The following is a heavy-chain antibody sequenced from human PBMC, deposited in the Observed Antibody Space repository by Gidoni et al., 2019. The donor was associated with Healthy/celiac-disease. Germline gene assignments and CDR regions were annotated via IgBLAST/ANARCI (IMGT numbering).Heavy chain of an antibody. V-gene: IGHV3-23*04. J-gene: IGHJ5*02. Sequence: EVQLVESGGCLVQPVGSLRLSCAASGFTFSSYAMSWVRQAPGKGLEWVSAISGSGGSTYYADSVKGRFTISRDNSKNTLYLQMNSLRAEDTAVYYCAKVPHSGWYLDPWGQGTLVTVSS. CDR1: GFTFSSYA. D-gene: IGHD6-19*01. CDR3: AKVPHSGWYLDP. CDR2: ISGSGGST.